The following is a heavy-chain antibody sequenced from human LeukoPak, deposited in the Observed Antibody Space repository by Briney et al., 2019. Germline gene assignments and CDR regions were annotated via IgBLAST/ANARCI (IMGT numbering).Heavy chain of an antibody. D-gene: IGHD6-13*01. J-gene: IGHJ4*02. Sequence: SETLSLTCTVSGGSISSTSYYWGWIRQPPGKGLEWIGTIYYSGSTYYNPSLKSRVTISVDTSKNQLSLKLSSVTAADTAVYYCARGVAAAGQSYFDYWGQGTLVTVSS. V-gene: IGHV4-39*01. CDR1: GGSISSTSYY. CDR3: ARGVAAAGQSYFDY. CDR2: IYYSGST.